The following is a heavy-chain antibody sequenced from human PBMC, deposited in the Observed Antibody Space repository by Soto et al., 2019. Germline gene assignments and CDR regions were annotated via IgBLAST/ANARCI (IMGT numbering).Heavy chain of an antibody. V-gene: IGHV4-34*01. Sequence: PSETLSLTCSVYGGSFSGNYWSWICQPPGKGLEWIGEINHSGSTYYNPSLKSRVTISVDTSKNQFSLKLYSVTAADTAVYYCARGAPVVNDYWGQGTLVTVSS. CDR2: INHSGST. D-gene: IGHD3-22*01. J-gene: IGHJ4*02. CDR1: GGSFSGNY. CDR3: ARGAPVVNDY.